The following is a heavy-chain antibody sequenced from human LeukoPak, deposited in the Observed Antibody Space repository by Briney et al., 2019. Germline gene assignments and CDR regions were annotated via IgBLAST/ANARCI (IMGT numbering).Heavy chain of an antibody. J-gene: IGHJ6*02. D-gene: IGHD3-16*01. CDR1: GYSISSGYY. CDR2: IYHSGST. V-gene: IGHV4-38-2*02. Sequence: SETLSLTCTVSGYSISSGYYWGWIRQPPGKGLEWIGSIYHSGSTYYNPSLKSRVTISVDTSKNQFSLKLSSVTAADTAVYYCARVELWGYYYYGMDVWGQGTTVTVSS. CDR3: ARVELWGYYYYGMDV.